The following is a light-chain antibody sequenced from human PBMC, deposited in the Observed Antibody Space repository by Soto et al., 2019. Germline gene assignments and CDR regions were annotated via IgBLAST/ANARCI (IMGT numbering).Light chain of an antibody. V-gene: IGKV1-5*01. CDR3: QQYKSFST. Sequence: DIQMTQSPSTLSASVGDRITITCRASQSVSAWVAWYQQKPGKAPKLLIYDASSLESGAPSRFSGSGSGTEFTLTISSLEPDDFATYYCQQYKSFSTFGQGTKVDIK. J-gene: IGKJ1*01. CDR2: DAS. CDR1: QSVSAW.